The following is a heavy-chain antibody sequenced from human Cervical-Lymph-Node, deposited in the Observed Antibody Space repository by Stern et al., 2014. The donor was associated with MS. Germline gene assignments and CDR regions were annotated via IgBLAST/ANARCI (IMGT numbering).Heavy chain of an antibody. V-gene: IGHV3-30*04. CDR1: GFSFSSFA. D-gene: IGHD3-16*01. J-gene: IGHJ6*02. Sequence: QVQLVESGGGVVQPGRSLTLSCAASGFSFSSFAMHWVRQAPGMGLDWVAVIPYDETTKHFADSVKGRFTISRDNSKNTLYLQMNGLRPEDTAVFYCARGTGGGADNYYYGMDLWGQGTTVTVSS. CDR3: ARGTGGGADNYYYGMDL. CDR2: IPYDETTK.